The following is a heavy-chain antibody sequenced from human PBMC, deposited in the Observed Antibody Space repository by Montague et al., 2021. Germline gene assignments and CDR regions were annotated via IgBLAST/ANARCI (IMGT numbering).Heavy chain of an antibody. V-gene: IGHV4-38-2*02. CDR3: ARERDRYYYMDI. J-gene: IGHJ6*03. CDR2: VSHGGRT. CDR1: RSPINSDYY. Sequence: SETLSLTCTVSRSPINSDYYWGWIRQPPGTGLEWMGSVSHGGRTYYNPSLKSRVTISVDTSNNHFSLKLSSVTAADTAMYYCARERDRYYYMDIWGKGTTITVSS.